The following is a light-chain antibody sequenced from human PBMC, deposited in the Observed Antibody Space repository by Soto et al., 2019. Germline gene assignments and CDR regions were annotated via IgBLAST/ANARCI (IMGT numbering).Light chain of an antibody. J-gene: IGLJ1*01. CDR2: EVS. Sequence: QSALTQPASVSGSPGQSITISCTGTSSDVGGYNYVSWYQQHPGKAPKLMIYEVSNRPSGVSNRFSGSKSGNTASRTISGLQAEDEADYYCSSYTSSSTYVFGTGTKLTVL. CDR1: SSDVGGYNY. CDR3: SSYTSSSTYV. V-gene: IGLV2-14*01.